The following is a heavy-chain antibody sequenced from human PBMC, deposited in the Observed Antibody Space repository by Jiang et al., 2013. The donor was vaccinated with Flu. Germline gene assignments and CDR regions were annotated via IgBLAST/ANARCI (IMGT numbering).Heavy chain of an antibody. V-gene: IGHV3-23*01. CDR3: AKKEPGILAPLHY. D-gene: IGHD1-26*01. J-gene: IGHJ4*02. CDR2: ISMSGGTT. CDR1: GFTFSSYA. Sequence: VQLLESGGGLVQPGGSLRLSCAASGFTFSSYAMSWVRQSPGRGLEWVAVISMSGGTTYYADSVRGRFTISRDNSKNTLYLQMNSLRVEDSAVYYCAKKEPGILAPLHYWGQGTLVTVSS.